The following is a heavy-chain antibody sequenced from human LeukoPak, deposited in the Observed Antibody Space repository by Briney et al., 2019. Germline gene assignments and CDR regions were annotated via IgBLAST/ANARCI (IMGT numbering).Heavy chain of an antibody. CDR1: GFTFSNAW. CDR3: TTDRAYSSGWYSGDS. Sequence: PGGSLRLSCAASGFTFSNAWMSWVRQAPGKGLEWVGRIKSKTDGGTTDYAAPVKGRFTISRDDSKNTLYLQMNSLKTEDTAVYYCTTDRAYSSGWYSGDSWGQGTLVTVSS. J-gene: IGHJ4*02. V-gene: IGHV3-15*01. D-gene: IGHD6-19*01. CDR2: IKSKTDGGTT.